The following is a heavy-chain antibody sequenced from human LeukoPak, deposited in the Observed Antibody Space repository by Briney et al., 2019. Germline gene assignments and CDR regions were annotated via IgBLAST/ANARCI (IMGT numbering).Heavy chain of an antibody. J-gene: IGHJ5*02. CDR1: GGSISSSSYY. CDR3: ARGGVVGPAAIFS. D-gene: IGHD2-2*02. V-gene: IGHV4-39*01. Sequence: PSETLSLTCTVSGGSISSSSYYWGWIRQPPGKGLEWIGSIYYSGSTYYNPSLKSRVTISVDTSKNQFSLKLSSVTAADTAVYYCARGGVVGPAAIFSWGQGTLVTVSS. CDR2: IYYSGST.